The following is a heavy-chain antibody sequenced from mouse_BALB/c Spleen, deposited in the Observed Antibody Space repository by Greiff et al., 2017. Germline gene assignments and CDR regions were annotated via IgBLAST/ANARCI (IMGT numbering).Heavy chain of an antibody. CDR3: ARSRYYGSSPYWYFDV. J-gene: IGHJ1*01. V-gene: IGHV3-8*02. Sequence: DVKLQESGPSLVKPSQTLSLTCSVTGDSITSGYWNWIRKFPGNKLEYMGYISYSGSTYYNPSLKSRISITRDTSKNQYYLQLNSVTTEDTATYYCARSRYYGSSPYWYFDVWGAGTTVTVSS. CDR1: GDSITSGY. CDR2: ISYSGST. D-gene: IGHD1-1*01.